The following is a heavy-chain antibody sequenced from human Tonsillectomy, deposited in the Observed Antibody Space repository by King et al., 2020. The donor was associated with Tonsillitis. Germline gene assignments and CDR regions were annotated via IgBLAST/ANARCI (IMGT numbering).Heavy chain of an antibody. CDR2: ISGSGGST. D-gene: IGHD3-3*01. Sequence: VQLVQSGGGLIQPGGSLRLSCAASGFTFSSYAMSWVRQAPGKGLEWVSGISGSGGSTYYADSVKGRFAISRDNSKNTLYLQMNSLRAEETAEYYCAKDWDFWSPYGMDVWGQGTTVSVSS. CDR1: GFTFSSYA. J-gene: IGHJ6*02. V-gene: IGHV3-23*04. CDR3: AKDWDFWSPYGMDV.